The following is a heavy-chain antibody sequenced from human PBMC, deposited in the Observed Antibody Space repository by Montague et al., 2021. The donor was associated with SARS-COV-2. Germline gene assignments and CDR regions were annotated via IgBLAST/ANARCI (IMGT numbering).Heavy chain of an antibody. V-gene: IGHV3-7*01. CDR1: GFPFSSYW. CDR3: ARLVVVAATPY. D-gene: IGHD2-15*01. Sequence: SLRLSCAASGFPFSSYWMSWVRQAPVKGLEWVANIKQDGSEKYYVDSVKGRFTISRDNAKNSLSLQMNSLRAEDTAVYYCARLVVVAATPYWGQGTLVTVAS. J-gene: IGHJ4*02. CDR2: IKQDGSEK.